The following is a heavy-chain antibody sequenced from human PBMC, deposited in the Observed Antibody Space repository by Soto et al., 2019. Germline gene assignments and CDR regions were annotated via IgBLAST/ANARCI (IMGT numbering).Heavy chain of an antibody. D-gene: IGHD2-2*01. CDR1: GFTFSKAW. Sequence: GGSLRLSCAASGFTFSKAWMSWVRQAPGKGLEWVAVISYDGSNKYYADSVKGRFTISRDNSKNTLYLQMNSLRAEDTAVYYCARDGPDIVVVPAAIGYYYYGMDVWGQGTTVTVSS. V-gene: IGHV3-30-3*01. CDR2: ISYDGSNK. CDR3: ARDGPDIVVVPAAIGYYYYGMDV. J-gene: IGHJ6*02.